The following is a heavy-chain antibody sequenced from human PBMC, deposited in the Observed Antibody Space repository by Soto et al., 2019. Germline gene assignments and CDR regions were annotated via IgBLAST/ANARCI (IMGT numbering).Heavy chain of an antibody. J-gene: IGHJ6*02. CDR1: GYIFTSYW. Sequence: VESLKISCKGSGYIFTSYWIGCVRQMAVEVLEWMGRIDPSDSYTNYSPSFQGHVTISADKSISTAYLQWSSLKASDTAMYYCASNSSDTPRADYYGMDVWGQGTTVTVSS. V-gene: IGHV5-10-1*01. CDR2: IDPSDSYT. D-gene: IGHD6-19*01. CDR3: ASNSSDTPRADYYGMDV.